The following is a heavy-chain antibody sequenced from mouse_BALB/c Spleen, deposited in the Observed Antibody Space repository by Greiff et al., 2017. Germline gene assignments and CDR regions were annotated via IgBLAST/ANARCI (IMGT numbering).Heavy chain of an antibody. CDR2: ISNGGGST. Sequence: EVHLVESGGGLVQPGGSLKLSCAASGFTFSSYTMSWVRQTPEKRLEWVAYISNGGGSTYYPDTVKGRFTISRDNAKNTLYLQMSSLKSEDTAMYYCARAFYGNYGYFDVWGAGTTVTVSS. D-gene: IGHD2-10*01. CDR3: ARAFYGNYGYFDV. J-gene: IGHJ1*01. V-gene: IGHV5-12-2*01. CDR1: GFTFSSYT.